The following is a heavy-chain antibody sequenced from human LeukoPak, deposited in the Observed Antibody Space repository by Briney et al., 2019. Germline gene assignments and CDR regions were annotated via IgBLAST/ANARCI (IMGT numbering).Heavy chain of an antibody. CDR3: ARDLVGAIDY. CDR1: GFTFSSYA. V-gene: IGHV3-64*01. CDR2: ISSNGGST. D-gene: IGHD1-26*01. Sequence: GGSLRLSCAASGFTFSSYAMHWVRQAPGKGLEYVSAISSNGGSTYYANSVKGRFTTSRDNSKNTLYLQMGSLRAEDMAVYYCARDLVGAIDYWGQGTLVTVSS. J-gene: IGHJ4*02.